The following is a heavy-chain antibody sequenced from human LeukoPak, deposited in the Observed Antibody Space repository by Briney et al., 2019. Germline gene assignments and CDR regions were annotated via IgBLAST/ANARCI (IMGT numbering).Heavy chain of an antibody. V-gene: IGHV3-21*01. J-gene: IGHJ4*02. CDR2: ISSSSSYI. CDR1: GFTFSSYS. Sequence: PGGSLRLSCAASGFTFSSYSMNWVRQAPGKGLEWVSSISSSSSYIYYADSAKGRFTISRDNAKNSLYLQMNRLRAEDTAVYYCARDQGVSQWNDVVGFDYWGQGTLVTVSS. D-gene: IGHD1-1*01. CDR3: ARDQGVSQWNDVVGFDY.